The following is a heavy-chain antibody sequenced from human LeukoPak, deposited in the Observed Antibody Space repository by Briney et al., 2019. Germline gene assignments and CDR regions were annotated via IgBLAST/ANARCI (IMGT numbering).Heavy chain of an antibody. CDR3: ARGRAVDTAMGP. D-gene: IGHD5-18*01. J-gene: IGHJ5*02. CDR2: IIPIFGTA. CDR1: GGTFSSYA. V-gene: IGHV1-69*13. Sequence: SVTVSCTASGGTFSSYAISWVRQAPGQGLEWMGGIIPIFGTANYAQKFQGRVTITADESTSTAYMELSSLRSEDTAVYYCARGRAVDTAMGPWGQGTLVTVSS.